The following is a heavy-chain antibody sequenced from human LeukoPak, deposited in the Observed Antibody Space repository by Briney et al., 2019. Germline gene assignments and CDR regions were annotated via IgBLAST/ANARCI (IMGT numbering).Heavy chain of an antibody. CDR3: ARGMATINY. CDR1: GGSISSHY. Sequence: SETLSLTCTVSGGSISSHYWRWIRQPPGKGLEWIGYIYYSGSTNYNPSLKSRVTISVDTSKNQFSLKLSSVTAADTAVYYCARGMATINYWGQGTLVTVSS. D-gene: IGHD5-24*01. CDR2: IYYSGST. J-gene: IGHJ4*02. V-gene: IGHV4-59*11.